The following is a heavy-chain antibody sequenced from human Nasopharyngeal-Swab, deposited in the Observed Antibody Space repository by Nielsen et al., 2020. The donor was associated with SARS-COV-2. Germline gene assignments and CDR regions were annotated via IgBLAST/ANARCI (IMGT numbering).Heavy chain of an antibody. D-gene: IGHD3-10*01. V-gene: IGHV3-30*04. Sequence: GGSLRLSCAASGFTFSGSAMHWVRQAPGKGLEWVATISYHGSNKYYADSVEGRFTISRDNSDNTLYLQMNSLRTEDTAVYYCAKARLLYFGERDAYDFWGQGTMVTVSS. CDR3: AKARLLYFGERDAYDF. CDR1: GFTFSGSA. CDR2: ISYHGSNK. J-gene: IGHJ3*01.